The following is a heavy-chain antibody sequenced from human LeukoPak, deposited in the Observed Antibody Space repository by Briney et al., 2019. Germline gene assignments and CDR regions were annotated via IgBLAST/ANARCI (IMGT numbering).Heavy chain of an antibody. J-gene: IGHJ4*02. CDR1: GFTISSDA. Sequence: GGSLRLSCAAYGFTISSDAMTWVRQAPGKGLEWVSTISGSNTFYADSVKGRFTISRDDSKKTLYLQMNSLRAEDTAVYYCAKRRSKNSGPFDYWGQGTLVTVSP. CDR2: ISGSNT. CDR3: AKRRSKNSGPFDY. D-gene: IGHD4-11*01. V-gene: IGHV3-23*01.